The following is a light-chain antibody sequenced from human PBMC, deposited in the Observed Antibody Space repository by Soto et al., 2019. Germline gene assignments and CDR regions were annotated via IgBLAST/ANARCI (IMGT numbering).Light chain of an antibody. CDR1: ERITSY. Sequence: VLTPSPSTLALSPWASATLPCRSIERITSYLAWYQQKPGQAPRLLIYGASTRATGIPARFSGSGSGTDFTHTISRLEPEDFAVYYCQDYGSSPQTFGQGTKVDI. CDR3: QDYGSSPQT. V-gene: IGKV3-20*01. CDR2: GAS. J-gene: IGKJ1*01.